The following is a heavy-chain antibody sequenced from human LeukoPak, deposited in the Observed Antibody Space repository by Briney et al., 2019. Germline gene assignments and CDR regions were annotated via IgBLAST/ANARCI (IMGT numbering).Heavy chain of an antibody. CDR1: GFTFSSYA. J-gene: IGHJ4*02. D-gene: IGHD2/OR15-2a*01. V-gene: IGHV3-23*01. CDR2: ISGSGGST. CDR3: ARISYGSAYYLDY. Sequence: HPGGSLRLSCAASGFTFSSYAMSWVRQAPGKGLEWVSAISGSGGSTYYADSVKGRFTISRDNAKNSLYLQMNSLRAEDTAVYYCARISYGSAYYLDYWGQGTLVTVSS.